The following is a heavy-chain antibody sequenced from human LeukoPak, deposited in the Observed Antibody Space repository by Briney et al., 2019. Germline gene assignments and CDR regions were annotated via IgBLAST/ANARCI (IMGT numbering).Heavy chain of an antibody. CDR1: GFTFSSYS. CDR3: AREEWELLPFDY. D-gene: IGHD1-26*01. J-gene: IGHJ4*02. Sequence: GGSLRLSCAASGFTFSSYSMSWVRQAPGKGLESVSSISSSSSYIYYADSVKGRFTISRDNAKNSLYLQMNSLRAEDTAVYYCAREEWELLPFDYWGQGTLVTVSS. V-gene: IGHV3-21*01. CDR2: ISSSSSYI.